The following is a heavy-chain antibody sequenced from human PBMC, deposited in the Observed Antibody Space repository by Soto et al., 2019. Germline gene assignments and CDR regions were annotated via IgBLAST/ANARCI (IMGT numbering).Heavy chain of an antibody. Sequence: ETLSLTCTVSGGSISSSSYYWGWIRQPPGKGLEWIGSIYYSGSTYYNPSLKSRVTISVDTSKNQFSLKLSSVTAADTAVYYCARLLLRFLEWQDHYGMDVWGQGTTVTVSS. J-gene: IGHJ6*02. D-gene: IGHD3-3*01. CDR1: GGSISSSSYY. V-gene: IGHV4-39*01. CDR2: IYYSGST. CDR3: ARLLLRFLEWQDHYGMDV.